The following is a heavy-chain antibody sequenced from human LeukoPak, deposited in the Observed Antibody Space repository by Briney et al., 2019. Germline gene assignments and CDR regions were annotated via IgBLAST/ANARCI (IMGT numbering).Heavy chain of an antibody. J-gene: IGHJ4*02. CDR2: IFYSGTT. D-gene: IGHD1-26*01. CDR1: GGSFSNYY. V-gene: IGHV4-59*08. CDR3: ASHRYSGSYYDDY. Sequence: SETLSLTCTVSGGSFSNYYWTWIRQPPGKGLEWIGYIFYSGTTNYNPSLKSRVSMSVDTSKNQYSLKLSSVTAADAAVYYCASHRYSGSYYDDYWGQGTLVTVSS.